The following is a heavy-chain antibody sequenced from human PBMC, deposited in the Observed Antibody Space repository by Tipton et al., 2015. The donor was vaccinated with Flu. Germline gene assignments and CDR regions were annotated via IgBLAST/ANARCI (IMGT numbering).Heavy chain of an antibody. J-gene: IGHJ4*02. D-gene: IGHD3-22*01. Sequence: GLVKPSQTLSLTCTVSGGSISSGSYYWGWIRQPAGKGLEWIGRIYATGETKYNPSLKSRVTISLDTSKNQFSLRLNSVTAADTAVYYCARERLGEYNSSGYSDSWGQGGLVTVSS. CDR2: IYATGET. CDR3: ARERLGEYNSSGYSDS. CDR1: GGSISSGSYY. V-gene: IGHV4-61*02.